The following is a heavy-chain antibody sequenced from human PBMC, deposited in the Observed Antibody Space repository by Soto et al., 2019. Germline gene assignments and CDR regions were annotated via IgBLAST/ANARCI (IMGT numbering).Heavy chain of an antibody. V-gene: IGHV3-23*01. CDR2: ITASGDYA. CDR1: EFTFSDYA. Sequence: EVQQLESGGGLVQPGGSLRLSCAAAEFTFSDYAMTWVRLAPGRGLEWVSSITASGDYAQYTDSVKSRFSVSRDNSRSTLFLQMESLRDEDTSIYFCGRDPNGDYMGAVEMWGRGTMVTVSS. CDR3: GRDPNGDYMGAVEM. D-gene: IGHD4-17*01. J-gene: IGHJ3*02.